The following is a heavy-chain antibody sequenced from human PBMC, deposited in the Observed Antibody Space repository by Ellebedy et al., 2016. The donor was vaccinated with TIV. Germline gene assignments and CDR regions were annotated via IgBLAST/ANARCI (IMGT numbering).Heavy chain of an antibody. V-gene: IGHV4-31*03. CDR2: IYYSGST. J-gene: IGHJ5*02. D-gene: IGHD2-21*02. Sequence: MPSETLSLTCTVSGGSISSGGYYWSWIRQHPGKGLEWIGYIYYSGSTYYNPSLKSRVTISVDTSKNQFSLKLSSVTAADTAVYYCARAYCGGDCYLRSNWFDPWGQGTLVTVSS. CDR3: ARAYCGGDCYLRSNWFDP. CDR1: GGSISSGGYY.